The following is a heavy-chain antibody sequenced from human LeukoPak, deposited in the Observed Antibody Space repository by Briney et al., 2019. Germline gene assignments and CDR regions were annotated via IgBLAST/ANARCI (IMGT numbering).Heavy chain of an antibody. CDR3: ARDLSWIQPSRDAFDI. CDR1: GFTFSSYA. Sequence: GGSLRLSCAASGFTFSSYAMHWVRQAPGKGLEWVAVISYDGSNKYYADSVKGRFTISRDNSKNTLYLQMNSLRAEDTAVYYCARDLSWIQPSRDAFDIWGQGTMVTVSS. CDR2: ISYDGSNK. V-gene: IGHV3-30-3*01. J-gene: IGHJ3*02. D-gene: IGHD5-18*01.